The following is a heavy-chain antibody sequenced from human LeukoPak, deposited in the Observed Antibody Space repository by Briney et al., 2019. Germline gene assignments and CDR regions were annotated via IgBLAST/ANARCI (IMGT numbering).Heavy chain of an antibody. CDR1: VYTFTGYF. Sequence: ASVKVSCKASVYTFTGYFVHWVRQAPGQGLQWMGWINPNTGGTNYQGRVTMTRDTSISTAYMELSRLRSDDTAVYYCASGDYGDPPLNYWGQGALVTVSS. J-gene: IGHJ4*02. V-gene: IGHV1-2*02. CDR3: ASGDYGDPPLNY. D-gene: IGHD4/OR15-4a*01. CDR2: INPNTGGT.